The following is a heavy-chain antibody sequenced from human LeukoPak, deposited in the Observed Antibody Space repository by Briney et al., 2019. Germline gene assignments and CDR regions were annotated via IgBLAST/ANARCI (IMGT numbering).Heavy chain of an antibody. V-gene: IGHV4-38-2*01. Sequence: SETLSLTCAVSGYSISSGYYWGWIRQPPGKGLEWIGSIYHSGSTYYNPSLKSRVTISVDTSKNQFSLKLSSVTAADTAVYYCARGGSSPYLYYYYYMDVWGKGTTVTVSS. D-gene: IGHD1-26*01. CDR3: ARGGSSPYLYYYYYMDV. CDR1: GYSISSGYY. CDR2: IYHSGST. J-gene: IGHJ6*03.